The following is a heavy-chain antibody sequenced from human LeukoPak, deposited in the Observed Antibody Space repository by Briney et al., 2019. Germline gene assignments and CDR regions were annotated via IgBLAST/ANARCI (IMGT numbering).Heavy chain of an antibody. Sequence: SETLSLTCAVYGGSFSGYYWSWIRQPPGKGLEWIGEINHSGSTNYNPSLKSRVTTSVDMPKKQFSLKLSSVTAADTAIYYCARGGLGELGFDIWGQGTMVTVSS. J-gene: IGHJ3*02. CDR2: INHSGST. V-gene: IGHV4-34*01. CDR1: GGSFSGYY. D-gene: IGHD3-16*01. CDR3: ARGGLGELGFDI.